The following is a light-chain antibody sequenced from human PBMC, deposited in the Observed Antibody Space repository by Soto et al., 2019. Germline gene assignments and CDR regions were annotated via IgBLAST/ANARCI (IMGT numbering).Light chain of an antibody. CDR3: QQRSNWPPST. J-gene: IGKJ5*01. Sequence: EIVLTQSPATLSVSRGERVTLSCRANQSVGSYLAWHQQKPGQAPRLLIYDASNRATGIPARFSGSGSGTDFTLTISSLEPEDFAVYYCQQRSNWPPSTLAQGTRLEIK. V-gene: IGKV3-11*01. CDR1: QSVGSY. CDR2: DAS.